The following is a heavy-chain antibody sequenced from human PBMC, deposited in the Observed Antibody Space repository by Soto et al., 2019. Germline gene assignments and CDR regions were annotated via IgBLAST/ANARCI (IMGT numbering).Heavy chain of an antibody. CDR3: ARAVAGHFDY. D-gene: IGHD6-19*01. J-gene: IGHJ4*02. CDR1: GYTFTSYG. Sequence: ASVKVSCKASGYTFTSYGISWVRQAPGQRLEWMGWINAGNGNTKYSQKFQGRVTITRDTSASTAYMELSSLRSEDTAVYYCARAVAGHFDYWGQGTLVTVSS. CDR2: INAGNGNT. V-gene: IGHV1-3*01.